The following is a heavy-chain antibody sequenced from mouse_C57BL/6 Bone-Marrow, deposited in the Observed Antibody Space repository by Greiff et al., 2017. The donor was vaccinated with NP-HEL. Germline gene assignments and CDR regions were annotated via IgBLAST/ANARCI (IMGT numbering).Heavy chain of an antibody. V-gene: IGHV5-9*01. D-gene: IGHD1-1*01. J-gene: IGHJ2*01. CDR2: ISGGGGNT. Sequence: EVHLVESGGGLVKPGGSLKLSCAASGFTFSSYTMSWVRQTPEKRLEWVATISGGGGNTYYPDSVKGRFTISRDNAKNTLYLQMSSLRSEDTALYYCARHGPDYYGSSYCYWGQGTTLTVSS. CDR1: GFTFSSYT. CDR3: ARHGPDYYGSSYCY.